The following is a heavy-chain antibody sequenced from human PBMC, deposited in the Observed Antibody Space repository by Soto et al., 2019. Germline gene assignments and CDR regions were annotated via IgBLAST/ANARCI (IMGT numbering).Heavy chain of an antibody. CDR2: IDYTGST. V-gene: IGHV4-39*01. CDR1: GGSISSRSYY. J-gene: IGHJ5*01. Sequence: PSETLSLTCTVSGGSISSRSYYWAWIRQAPGKGLEWIGSIDYTGSTYYNPSLKSRVTISIDTPKNQFSLNLGSVTAADSATFYCASTFYYDASGYYYITTGKFDSWGRGTPVTVYS. D-gene: IGHD3-22*01. CDR3: ASTFYYDASGYYYITTGKFDS.